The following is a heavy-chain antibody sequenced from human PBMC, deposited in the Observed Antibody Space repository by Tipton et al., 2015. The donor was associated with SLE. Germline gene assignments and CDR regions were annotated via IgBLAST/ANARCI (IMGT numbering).Heavy chain of an antibody. CDR1: GGSISSGSYY. CDR3: ARTAKEGVSGY. D-gene: IGHD3-10*01. Sequence: LRLSCTVSGGSISSGSYYWSWIRQPAGKGLEWIGYIYTSGSTNYNPSLKSRVTISVDASKNQFSLKLSSVTAADTAVYYCARTAKEGVSGYWGQGTLVTVSS. J-gene: IGHJ4*02. CDR2: IYTSGST. V-gene: IGHV4-61*09.